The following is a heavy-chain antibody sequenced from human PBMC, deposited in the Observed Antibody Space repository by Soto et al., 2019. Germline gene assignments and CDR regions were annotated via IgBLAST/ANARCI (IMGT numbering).Heavy chain of an antibody. J-gene: IGHJ6*02. V-gene: IGHV3-33*01. CDR3: ARDRTALEVRLYYGMDV. D-gene: IGHD1-7*01. Sequence: QVQLVESGGGVVQPGRSLRLSCAASGFTFSRYGMHWVRQAPGKGLEWVAVIWYDGRNKWYADSVKGRFTISRDNSKNTLYLQMNTLRAEDTAVYYCARDRTALEVRLYYGMDVWGQGTTVTVSS. CDR2: IWYDGRNK. CDR1: GFTFSRYG.